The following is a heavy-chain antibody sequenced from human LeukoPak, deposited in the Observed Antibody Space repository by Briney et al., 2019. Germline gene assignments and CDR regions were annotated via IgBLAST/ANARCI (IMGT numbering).Heavy chain of an antibody. CDR1: GFTFSSYS. CDR2: ISSSSSTI. J-gene: IGHJ6*03. Sequence: GGSLRLSCAASGFTFSSYSMNWVRQAPGKGLEWVSYISSSSSTIYYADSVKGRFTISRDNAKNSLYLQMNSLRAEDTAVYYCARDSTRDYGYYYYYYMDVWGKGTTVTISS. D-gene: IGHD4-17*01. CDR3: ARDSTRDYGYYYYYYMDV. V-gene: IGHV3-48*01.